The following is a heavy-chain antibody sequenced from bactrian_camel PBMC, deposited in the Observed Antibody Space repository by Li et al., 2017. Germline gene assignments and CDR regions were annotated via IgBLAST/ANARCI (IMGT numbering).Heavy chain of an antibody. Sequence: VQLVESGGGSVQAGGSLTLSCTVSGFTFDDYAMGWFRQSPGKEREGVAAFYAGGASTYYADSVKDRFTVSKDNAKITMYLQMNNLKTEDTAKYYCALMPWFLCGGVCPSMAKYWGQGTQVTVS. CDR1: GFTFDDYA. D-gene: IGHD7*01. CDR3: ALMPWFLCGGVCPSMAKY. V-gene: IGHV3S63*01. J-gene: IGHJ4*01. CDR2: FYAGGAST.